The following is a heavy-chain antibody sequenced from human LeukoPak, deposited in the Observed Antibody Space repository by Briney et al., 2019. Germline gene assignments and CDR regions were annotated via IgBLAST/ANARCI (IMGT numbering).Heavy chain of an antibody. J-gene: IGHJ1*01. Sequence: GGSLRLSCAASGFTFSDYYMSWIRQAPGKGLEWVSYISSSGSTIYYADSVKDRFTISRDNAKNSLYLQMNSLRAEDTAVYYCASDFDWFQGFQHWGQGTLVTVSS. V-gene: IGHV3-11*01. CDR1: GFTFSDYY. D-gene: IGHD3-9*01. CDR2: ISSSGSTI. CDR3: ASDFDWFQGFQH.